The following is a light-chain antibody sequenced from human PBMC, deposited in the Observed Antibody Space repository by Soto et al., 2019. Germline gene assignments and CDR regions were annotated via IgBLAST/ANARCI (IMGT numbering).Light chain of an antibody. CDR2: DVG. CDR1: SSDVGGYNS. Sequence: QSALTQPASVSGSPGESITISCTGTSSDVGGYNSVSWYQHHPGKAPKLILYDVGARPSGVSYRFSASKSGYTASLTISGLQAADEADYFCSSFTSSMTNVFGSGTKLTVL. V-gene: IGLV2-14*03. CDR3: SSFTSSMTNV. J-gene: IGLJ1*01.